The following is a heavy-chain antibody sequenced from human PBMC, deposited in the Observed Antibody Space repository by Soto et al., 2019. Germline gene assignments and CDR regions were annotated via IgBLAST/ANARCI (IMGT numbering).Heavy chain of an antibody. CDR1: GFTFAGYA. Sequence: GESLKISCAASGFTFAGYALTWVRQAPGKGLEWVSVMSGGGDYTYYADSVKGRFTISRDNSKSTVYLQMNSLRAEDTAIYYCAKRGPFCSGGSCYYYFDSWGQGTLVTVSS. CDR3: AKRGPFCSGGSCYYYFDS. V-gene: IGHV3-23*01. D-gene: IGHD2-15*01. CDR2: MSGGGDYT. J-gene: IGHJ4*02.